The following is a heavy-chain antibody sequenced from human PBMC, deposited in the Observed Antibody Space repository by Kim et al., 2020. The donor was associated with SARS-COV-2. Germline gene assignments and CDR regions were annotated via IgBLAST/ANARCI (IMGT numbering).Heavy chain of an antibody. CDR2: MNTKTGSP. CDR1: GYSFTAYG. D-gene: IGHD1-1*01. Sequence: ASVKVSCKASGYSFTAYGINWVRQAPGQGLEWLGWMNTKTGSPTYGQGLTGRFVLSLDTSVSTVYVEISNLRAEDSAVYHCARESRTPWTHAFDIWVQGT. CDR3: ARESRTPWTHAFDI. J-gene: IGHJ3*02. V-gene: IGHV7-4-1*02.